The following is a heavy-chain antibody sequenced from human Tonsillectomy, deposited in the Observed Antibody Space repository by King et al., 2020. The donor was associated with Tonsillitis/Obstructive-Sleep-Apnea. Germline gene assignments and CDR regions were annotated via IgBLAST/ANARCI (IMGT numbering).Heavy chain of an antibody. J-gene: IGHJ3*02. V-gene: IGHV3-23*04. CDR2: ISGSGGST. CDR1: GFTFSSYA. CDR3: AKDLAAEEWELLFSAFDI. D-gene: IGHD1-26*01. Sequence: VQLVESGGGLVQPGGSLRLSCAASGFTFSSYAMSWVRQAPGKGLEWVSAISGSGGSTYYADSVKGRFTISRDNSKNTLYLQMNSLRAKDTAVYYCAKDLAAEEWELLFSAFDIWGQGTMVTVSS.